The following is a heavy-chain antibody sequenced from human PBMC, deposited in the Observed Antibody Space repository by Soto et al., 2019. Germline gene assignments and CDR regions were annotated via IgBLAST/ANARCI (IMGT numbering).Heavy chain of an antibody. V-gene: IGHV1-18*01. CDR2: ISAYNGNT. D-gene: IGHD3-10*01. J-gene: IGHJ4*02. CDR1: GYTFTSYG. CDR3: ASGWFGEFVYYFDY. Sequence: QVQLVQSGAEVKKPGASVKVSCKASGYTFTSYGISWVRQAPGQGLEWMGWISAYNGNTNYAQKLQGRVTMTTDTXXSTAYMELRSLGSDDTAVYYCASGWFGEFVYYFDYWDQGTLVTVSS.